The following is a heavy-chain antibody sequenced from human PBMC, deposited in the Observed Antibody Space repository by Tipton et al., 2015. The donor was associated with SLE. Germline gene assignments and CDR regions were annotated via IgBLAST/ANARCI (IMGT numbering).Heavy chain of an antibody. V-gene: IGHV4-38-2*01. CDR1: GYSINTAFY. CDR2: IYHSGIT. CDR3: ARGQDLIEVAEGGAFDI. D-gene: IGHD6-19*01. Sequence: TLSLTCGVSGYSINTAFYWGWIRQPPRKGLEGIGSIYHSGITYYNPSLHSPGTISFDTSKNQFSLNLRSVTAADTALYYCARGQDLIEVAEGGAFDIWGQGTMVSASS. J-gene: IGHJ3*02.